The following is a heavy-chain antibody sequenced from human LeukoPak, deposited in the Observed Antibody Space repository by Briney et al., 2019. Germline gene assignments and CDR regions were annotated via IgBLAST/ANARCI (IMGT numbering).Heavy chain of an antibody. CDR3: AREVDTMIVGFDI. CDR1: GGSISSYY. D-gene: IGHD3-22*01. CDR2: IYTSGST. Sequence: KPSETLSLTCTVSGGSISSYYWSWIRQPAGKGLEWIGRIYTSGSTNYNPSPKSRVTMSVDTSKNQFSLKLSSVTAADTAVHYCAREVDTMIVGFDIWGQGTMVTVSS. J-gene: IGHJ3*02. V-gene: IGHV4-4*07.